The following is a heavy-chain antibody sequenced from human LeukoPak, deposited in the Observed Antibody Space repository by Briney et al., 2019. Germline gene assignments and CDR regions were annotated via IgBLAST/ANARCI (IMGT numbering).Heavy chain of an antibody. CDR1: GGSISSSSYY. Sequence: PSETLSLTCTVSGGSISSSSYYWGWIRQPPGKGLEWIGSIYYGGSTYYNPSLKSRVTISVDTSKNLLSLKLSSVTAADTAVYYCARTRNCFDYWGQGTLVTVSS. CDR2: IYYGGST. J-gene: IGHJ4*02. CDR3: ARTRNCFDY. V-gene: IGHV4-39*07.